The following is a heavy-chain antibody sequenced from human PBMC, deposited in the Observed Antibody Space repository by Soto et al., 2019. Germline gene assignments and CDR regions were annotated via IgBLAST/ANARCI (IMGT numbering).Heavy chain of an antibody. D-gene: IGHD2-15*01. Sequence: PSETLSLTCTVSGDSVSSYYWSWIRQPAGRGLEWIGRIYISGSTDYNPSLKGRVSMSVDRSKNQFSLKLTSVTAAGTAVYYCVRDCSGGGCYSDYGMDVWGQGTTVTVSS. V-gene: IGHV4-4*07. J-gene: IGHJ6*02. CDR1: GDSVSSYY. CDR3: VRDCSGGGCYSDYGMDV. CDR2: IYISGST.